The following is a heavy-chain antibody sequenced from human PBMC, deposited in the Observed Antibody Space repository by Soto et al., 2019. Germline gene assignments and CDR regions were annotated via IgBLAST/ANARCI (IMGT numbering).Heavy chain of an antibody. D-gene: IGHD3-10*01. V-gene: IGHV4-4*02. J-gene: IGHJ5*02. CDR3: ARVEVYGSGSYGERYWFDP. CDR1: GGSISSSNW. Sequence: SETLSLTCAVSGGSISSSNWWSWVRQPPGKGLEWIGEIYHSGSTNYNPSLKSRVTISVDKSKNQFSLKLSSVTAADTAVYYCARVEVYGSGSYGERYWFDPWGQGTLVTVSS. CDR2: IYHSGST.